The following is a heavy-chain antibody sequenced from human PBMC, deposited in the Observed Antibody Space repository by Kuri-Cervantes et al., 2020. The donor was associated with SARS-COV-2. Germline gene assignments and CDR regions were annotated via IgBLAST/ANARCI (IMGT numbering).Heavy chain of an antibody. D-gene: IGHD6-25*01. CDR1: GYSFTSYW. V-gene: IGHV5-51*01. Sequence: GESLKISCKGSGYSFTSYWIGWVRQMPGKGLEWMGIIYPGDSDTRYSPSSQGQVTISADKSISTAYLQWSSLTASDTAMYYCARSAAPNAFDIWGQGTMVTVSS. CDR2: IYPGDSDT. CDR3: ARSAAPNAFDI. J-gene: IGHJ3*02.